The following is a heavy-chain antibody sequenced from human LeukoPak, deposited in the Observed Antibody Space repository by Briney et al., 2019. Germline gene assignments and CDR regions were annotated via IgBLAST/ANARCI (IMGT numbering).Heavy chain of an antibody. CDR1: GFSVSEYY. J-gene: IGHJ4*02. CDR2: ITRENWI. CDR3: ARGLHLDSSGSLYY. Sequence: GGSLRLSCAASGFSVSEYYVTWVRQAPGKGLEWISYITRENWIYYSDSVKGRFTISRDHAKNSVYLEMNSLRADDTAVYYCARGLHLDSSGSLYYWGQGTLVTISS. D-gene: IGHD3-22*01. V-gene: IGHV3-69-1*01.